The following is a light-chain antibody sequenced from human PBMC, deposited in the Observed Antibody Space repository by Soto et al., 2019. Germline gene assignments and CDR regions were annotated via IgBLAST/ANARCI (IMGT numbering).Light chain of an antibody. CDR2: LNSDGSH. CDR1: SGHSSYA. CDR3: QTWGTDVV. J-gene: IGLJ2*01. V-gene: IGLV4-69*01. Sequence: QPVLTQSPSASASLGASVKLTCTLSSGHSSYAIAWHQQQPEKGPRYLMKLNSDGSHSKGDGIPDRFSGSSSGAERYLTISSLQSEDEADYYCQTWGTDVVSGGGTKLTVL.